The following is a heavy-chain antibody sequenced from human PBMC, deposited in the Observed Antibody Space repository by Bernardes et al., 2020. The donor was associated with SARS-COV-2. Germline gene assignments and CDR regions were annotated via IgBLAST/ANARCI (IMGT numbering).Heavy chain of an antibody. CDR3: ATVVGYSYGGGWFDP. CDR2: ISADNGNT. Sequence: AASKVYCKASGYTFTSYGISWVRQAPGQGLEWMGWISADNGNTTYAQKLQGRVTMTTDTSTSTAYMELRSLRSDDTAVYYCATVVGYSYGGGWFDPWGQGTLVTVSS. J-gene: IGHJ5*02. D-gene: IGHD5-18*01. V-gene: IGHV1-18*01. CDR1: GYTFTSYG.